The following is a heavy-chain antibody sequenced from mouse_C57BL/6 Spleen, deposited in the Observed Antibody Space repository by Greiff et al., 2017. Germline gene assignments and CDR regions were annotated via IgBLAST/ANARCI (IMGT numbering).Heavy chain of an antibody. Sequence: VQLQQSGAELVRPGASVKLSCTASGFNIKDDYMHWVKQRPEQGLEWIGWIDPENGDTEYASKFQGKATITADTSSNTAYLQLSSLTSEDTAVYYCDGGDYDWFAYWGQGTLVTVSA. CDR3: DGGDYDWFAY. V-gene: IGHV14-4*01. CDR2: IDPENGDT. J-gene: IGHJ3*01. CDR1: GFNIKDDY. D-gene: IGHD2-4*01.